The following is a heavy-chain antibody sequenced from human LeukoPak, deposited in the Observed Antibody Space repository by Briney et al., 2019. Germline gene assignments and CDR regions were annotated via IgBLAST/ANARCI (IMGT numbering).Heavy chain of an antibody. CDR3: ARDILDVGATHYFDY. CDR1: GASITTYY. D-gene: IGHD1-26*01. J-gene: IGHJ4*02. V-gene: IGHV4-59*01. CDR2: IHSSGSA. Sequence: PSETLSLTCTVSGASITTYYWSWVRQPPGKGLEYVGQIHSSGSANYNPSLKSRVAMSLDPSKNQFSLTVSSVTAADTAIYYCARDILDVGATHYFDYWGQGSLLTVSS.